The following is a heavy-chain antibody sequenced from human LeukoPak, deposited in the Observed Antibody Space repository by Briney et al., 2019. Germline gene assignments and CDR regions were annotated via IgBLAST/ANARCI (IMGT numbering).Heavy chain of an antibody. D-gene: IGHD5-24*01. J-gene: IGHJ4*02. V-gene: IGHV1-2*06. CDR1: GYTFTGYY. CDR3: ARDRRDGYNSEYYFDY. CDR2: INPNSGGT. Sequence: ASVKVSCKASGYTFTGYYMHWVRQAPGQGLEWMGRINPNSGGTNYAQKFQGRVTVTRDTSISTAYMELSRLRSDDTAVYYCARDRRDGYNSEYYFDYWGQGTLVTVSS.